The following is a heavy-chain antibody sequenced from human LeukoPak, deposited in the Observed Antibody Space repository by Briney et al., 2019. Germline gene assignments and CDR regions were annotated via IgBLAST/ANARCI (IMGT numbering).Heavy chain of an antibody. CDR3: AKDRHPMVRGADDAFDI. V-gene: IGHV4-30-2*01. D-gene: IGHD3-10*01. CDR1: GGSISSGGYS. J-gene: IGHJ3*02. CDR2: IYHSGST. Sequence: PSETLSLTCAVSGGSISSGGYSWSWIRQPPGKGLEWIGYIYHSGSTYYNPSLKSRVTISVDRSKNQFSLKLSSVTAADTAVYYCAKDRHPMVRGADDAFDIWGQGTMVTVSS.